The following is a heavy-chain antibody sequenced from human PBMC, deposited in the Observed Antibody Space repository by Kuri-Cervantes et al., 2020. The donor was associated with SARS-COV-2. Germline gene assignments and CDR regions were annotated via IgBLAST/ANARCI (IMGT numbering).Heavy chain of an antibody. CDR1: GFTFSSYS. CDR2: ISSSSSTI. CDR3: ASDPVDTAKDSDYYYGMDV. J-gene: IGHJ6*02. V-gene: IGHV3-48*01. Sequence: GESLKISCAASGFTFSSYSMNWVRQAPGKGLEWVSYISSSSSTIYYADSVKGRFTISRDNAKNSLYLQMNSLRAEDTAVYYCASDPVDTAKDSDYYYGMDVWGQGTTVTVSS. D-gene: IGHD5-18*01.